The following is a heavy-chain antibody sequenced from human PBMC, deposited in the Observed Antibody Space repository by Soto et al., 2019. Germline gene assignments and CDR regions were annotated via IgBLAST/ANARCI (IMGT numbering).Heavy chain of an antibody. V-gene: IGHV1-8*01. CDR1: GYTFTSYD. J-gene: IGHJ6*03. CDR2: MNPNSGNT. CDR3: ARFPGYYYYYYMSV. Sequence: QVQLVQSGAEVKKPGASVKVSCKASGYTFTSYDINWVRQATGQGLEWMGWMNPNSGNTGYAQKFQGRVTKTRNTSISTASMELSSLRSEDTAVYYCARFPGYYYYYYMSVWGKGTTVTVSS.